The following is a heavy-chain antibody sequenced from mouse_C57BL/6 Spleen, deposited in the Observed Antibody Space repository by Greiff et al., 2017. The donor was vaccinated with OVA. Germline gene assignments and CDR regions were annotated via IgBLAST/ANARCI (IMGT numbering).Heavy chain of an antibody. CDR1: GYTFTDYE. V-gene: IGHV1-15*01. J-gene: IGHJ4*01. CDR2: IDPETGGT. D-gene: IGHD2-5*01. CDR3: TRWYSNYIYAMDY. Sequence: LQESGAELVRPGASVTLSCKASGYTFTDYEMHWVKQTPVHGLEWIGAIDPETGGTAYNQKFKGKAILTADKSSSTAYMELRSLTSEDSAVYYCTRWYSNYIYAMDYWGQGTSVTVSS.